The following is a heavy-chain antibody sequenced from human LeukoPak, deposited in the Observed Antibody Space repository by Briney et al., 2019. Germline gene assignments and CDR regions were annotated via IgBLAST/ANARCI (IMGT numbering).Heavy chain of an antibody. CDR2: ISSSSSTI. V-gene: IGHV3-48*01. CDR1: GFTFSSYS. J-gene: IGHJ3*02. Sequence: QAGGSLRLSCAASGFTFSSYSMNWVRQAPGKGLEWVSYISSSSSTIYYADSVKGRFTISRDNAKNSLYLQMNSLRAEDTAVYYCARDTSGEDEDAFDIWGQGTMVTVSS. CDR3: ARDTSGEDEDAFDI. D-gene: IGHD3-16*01.